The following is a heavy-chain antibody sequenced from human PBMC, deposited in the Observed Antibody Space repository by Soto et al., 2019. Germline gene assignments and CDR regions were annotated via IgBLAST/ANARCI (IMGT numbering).Heavy chain of an antibody. V-gene: IGHV3-30*18. CDR3: AKDTVRGSHCADY. Sequence: QVQLVESGGGVVQPGRSLRLSCAASGFTFSSYGMHWVRQAPGKGLEWVAGISYDGSNIYYADSVKGRFTISRDNSKNTLYLQMNSLRAEDTAVYYGAKDTVRGSHCADYWGQGTLVTVSS. D-gene: IGHD2-21*01. CDR1: GFTFSSYG. J-gene: IGHJ4*02. CDR2: ISYDGSNI.